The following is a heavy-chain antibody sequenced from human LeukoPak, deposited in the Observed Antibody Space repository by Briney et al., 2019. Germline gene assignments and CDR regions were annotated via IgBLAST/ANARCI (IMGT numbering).Heavy chain of an antibody. J-gene: IGHJ6*04. CDR2: ISSSSSYI. CDR1: GFTFSSYW. Sequence: GGSLRLSCAASGFTFSSYWMHWVRQAPGKGLEWVSSISSSSSYIYYADSVKGRFTISRDNAKNSLYLQMNSLRAEDTAVYYCAELGITMIGGVWGKGTTVTISS. V-gene: IGHV3-21*01. CDR3: AELGITMIGGV. D-gene: IGHD3-10*02.